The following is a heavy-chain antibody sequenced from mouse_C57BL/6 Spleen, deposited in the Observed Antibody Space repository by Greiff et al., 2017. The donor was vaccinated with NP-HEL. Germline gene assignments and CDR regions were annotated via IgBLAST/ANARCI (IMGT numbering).Heavy chain of an antibody. V-gene: IGHV14-1*01. CDR3: TTVGCYFFDD. D-gene: IGHD1-1*01. J-gene: IGHJ2*01. CDR1: GFNIKDYY. CDR2: IDPADGDT. Sequence: EVQLQQSGAELVRPGASVKLSCTASGFNIKDYYMHWVKQRPEQGLEWIGRIDPADGDTEYAPKFQGKATIPADTSSNTTYLQLSSLTSEDTAVYYCTTVGCYFFDDWGQGTTLTVSS.